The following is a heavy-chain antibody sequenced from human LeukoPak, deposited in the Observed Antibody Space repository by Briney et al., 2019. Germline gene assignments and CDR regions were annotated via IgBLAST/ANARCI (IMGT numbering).Heavy chain of an antibody. V-gene: IGHV4-31*03. CDR1: GGSFSSGGSF. CDR3: ATGTYCGGDCYSD. Sequence: SETLSLTCTVSGGSFSSGGSFWTWIRLHPGKGLDWVGHLDHSGSTYSNPSLKGRVSMSVDTSKNQFNLRLTSVTAADTAVYYCATGTYCGGDCYSDWGPGTLVTVSS. D-gene: IGHD2-21*02. CDR2: LDHSGST. J-gene: IGHJ4*02.